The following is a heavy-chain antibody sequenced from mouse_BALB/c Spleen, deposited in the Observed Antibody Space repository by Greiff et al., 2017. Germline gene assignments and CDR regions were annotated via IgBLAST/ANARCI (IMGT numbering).Heavy chain of an antibody. CDR2: INPSTGYT. CDR1: GYTFTSYW. J-gene: IGHJ3*01. V-gene: IGHV1-7*01. D-gene: IGHD2-4*01. Sequence: QVQLKESGAELAKPGASVKMSCKASGYTFTSYWMHWVKQRPGQGLEWIGYINPSTGYTEYNQKFKDKATLTADKSSSTAYMQLSSLTSEDSAVYYCARSTMMTAWFAYWGQGTLVTVSA. CDR3: ARSTMMTAWFAY.